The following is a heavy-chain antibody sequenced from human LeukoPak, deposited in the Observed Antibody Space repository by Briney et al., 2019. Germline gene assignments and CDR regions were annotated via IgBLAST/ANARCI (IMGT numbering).Heavy chain of an antibody. CDR3: AKSIAVAGKEEVYYYYGMDV. J-gene: IGHJ6*02. D-gene: IGHD6-19*01. CDR1: GFTFSSYW. Sequence: GGSLRLSCAASGFTFSSYWMHWVRQAPGKGLVWVSRINSDGSSTSYADSVKGRFTISRDNAKNTLYLQMNSLRAEDTAVYYCAKSIAVAGKEEVYYYYGMDVWGQGTTVTVSS. CDR2: INSDGSST. V-gene: IGHV3-74*01.